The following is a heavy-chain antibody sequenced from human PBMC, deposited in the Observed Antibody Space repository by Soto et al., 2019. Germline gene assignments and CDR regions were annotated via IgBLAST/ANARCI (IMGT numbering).Heavy chain of an antibody. D-gene: IGHD6-13*01. J-gene: IGHJ4*02. Sequence: SETLSLTCTVSGGSVSSGSYYWSWIRQPPGKGLEWIGYIYYSGSTNYNPSLKSRVTISVDTSKNQFSLKLSSVTAADTAVYYCARIRSWDYLDYWGQGTLVTVSS. CDR1: GGSVSSGSYY. CDR3: ARIRSWDYLDY. V-gene: IGHV4-61*01. CDR2: IYYSGST.